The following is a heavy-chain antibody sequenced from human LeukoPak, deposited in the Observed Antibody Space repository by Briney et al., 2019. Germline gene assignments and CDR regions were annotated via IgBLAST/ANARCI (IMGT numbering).Heavy chain of an antibody. V-gene: IGHV2-5*01. CDR2: NYWNDDK. CDR1: GFSLSTSGVG. CDR3: ARENSGSYYNYYYYYMDV. J-gene: IGHJ6*03. D-gene: IGHD3-10*01. Sequence: SGPTLVHPTPALTLTCTFSGFSLSTSGVGVGWIRQPPGKALEWLALNYWNDDKRYSPSLKSRLTITKDTSKNQVVLTMTNMDPVDTATYYCARENSGSYYNYYYYYMDVWGKGTTVTVSS.